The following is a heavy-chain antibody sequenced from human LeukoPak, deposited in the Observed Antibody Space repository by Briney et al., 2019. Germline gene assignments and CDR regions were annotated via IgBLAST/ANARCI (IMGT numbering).Heavy chain of an antibody. CDR3: ARLSQGISYYDFWSEPFDY. J-gene: IGHJ4*02. V-gene: IGHV4-4*07. CDR2: IYTSGAT. D-gene: IGHD3-3*01. Sequence: SETLSLTCTVSGGSIGSYYWSWIRQPAGKEMQWIGRIYTSGATNYNPSLKSRVTMSVDTSKNQFSLKLSSVTAADTAVYYCARLSQGISYYDFWSEPFDYWGQGTLVTVSS. CDR1: GGSIGSYY.